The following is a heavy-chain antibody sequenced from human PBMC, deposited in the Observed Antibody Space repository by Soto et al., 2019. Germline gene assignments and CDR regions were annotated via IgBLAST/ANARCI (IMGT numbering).Heavy chain of an antibody. CDR3: ARSRPTYYDILTGTRYFYGIDV. J-gene: IGHJ6*02. CDR2: MNPNSGNT. CDR1: GYTFTSYE. D-gene: IGHD3-9*01. Sequence: ASVEVSCDASGYTFTSYEVNWVRQATGQGLEWMGWMNPNSGNTGYAQKFQGRVTMTRNTSISTAYMELSSLRSEDTAVYYCARSRPTYYDILTGTRYFYGIDVWG. V-gene: IGHV1-8*01.